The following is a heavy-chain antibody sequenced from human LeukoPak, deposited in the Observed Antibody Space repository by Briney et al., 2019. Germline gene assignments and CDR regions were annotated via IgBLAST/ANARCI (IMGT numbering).Heavy chain of an antibody. Sequence: GRSLRLSCAASGFTFDDYAMHWVRQAPGRGLEWVSGISWNSGSIGYADSVKGRFTISRDNAKNSLYLQMNSLRAEDTALYYCAKDIKYSSSWYYSYFDYWGQGTLVTVSS. CDR2: ISWNSGSI. CDR3: AKDIKYSSSWYYSYFDY. D-gene: IGHD6-13*01. V-gene: IGHV3-9*01. J-gene: IGHJ4*02. CDR1: GFTFDDYA.